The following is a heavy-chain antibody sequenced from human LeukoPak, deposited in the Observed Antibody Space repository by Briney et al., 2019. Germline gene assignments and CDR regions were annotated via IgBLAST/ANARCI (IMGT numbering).Heavy chain of an antibody. J-gene: IGHJ4*02. CDR3: ARGGLGNDFGED. Sequence: GSLRLSCAASGFTFSSYWMSWFRQAPGKGLEWVANIKQDGSEKYYVDSVKGRFTISRDNAKNSLYLQMNSLRAEDTAVYYCARGGLGNDFGEDWGQGTLVTVSS. CDR1: GFTFSSYW. CDR2: IKQDGSEK. V-gene: IGHV3-7*01. D-gene: IGHD3-3*01.